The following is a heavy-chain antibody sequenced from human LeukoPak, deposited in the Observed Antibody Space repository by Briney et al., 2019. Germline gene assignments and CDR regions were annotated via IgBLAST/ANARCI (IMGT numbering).Heavy chain of an antibody. D-gene: IGHD3-10*01. CDR1: GGSISSGSYY. V-gene: IGHV4-61*02. J-gene: IGHJ4*02. Sequence: PSETLSLTCTVSGGSISSGSYYWSWIRQPAGKELEWIGRIYTTGSTNYSPSLKSRVTISVDTSKNQFSLKLSSVTAADTAVYYCARGSPGPDYWGQGTLVTVSS. CDR3: ARGSPGPDY. CDR2: IYTTGST.